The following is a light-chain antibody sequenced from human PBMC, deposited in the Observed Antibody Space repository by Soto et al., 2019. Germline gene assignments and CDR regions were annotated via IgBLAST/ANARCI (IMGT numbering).Light chain of an antibody. J-gene: IGKJ4*01. Sequence: EIVLTQSPATLSSSPGERATLSCGASQSVTNNYLAWYQQKPGLAPKLLIYDAYNRATAIPDRFSGSGSGTDFTLTISRLEPEGFAVYYCQLYYNLITFGGGTKVEIK. V-gene: IGKV3D-20*01. CDR2: DAY. CDR1: QSVTNNY. CDR3: QLYYNLIT.